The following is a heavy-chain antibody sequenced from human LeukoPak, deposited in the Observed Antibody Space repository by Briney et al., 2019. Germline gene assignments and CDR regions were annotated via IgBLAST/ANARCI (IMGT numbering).Heavy chain of an antibody. J-gene: IGHJ4*02. CDR3: ARVGSSGVGDYFDY. V-gene: IGHV4-38-2*01. CDR1: GYSISSGYY. D-gene: IGHD6-19*01. CDR2: IYHSGST. Sequence: SETLSLTCAVSGYSISSGYYWGWIRQPPGKGLEWIGSIYHSGSTYYNPSLKSRVTISVDTSKNQFSLKLSSVTAADTAVYYCARVGSSGVGDYFDYWGQGTLATVSS.